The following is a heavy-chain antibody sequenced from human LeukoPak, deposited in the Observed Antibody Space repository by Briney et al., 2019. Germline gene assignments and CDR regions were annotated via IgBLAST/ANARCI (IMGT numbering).Heavy chain of an antibody. CDR3: ARGRVKYSSSWYPDYYYYYGMDV. D-gene: IGHD6-13*01. CDR1: GGSISSYY. V-gene: IGHV4-4*07. Sequence: SETLSLTCTVSGGSISSYYWSWIRQPAGKGLEWIGRIYTSGSTNYNPSLKSRVTMSVDTSKNQFSLKLSSVTAADTAVYYCARGRVKYSSSWYPDYYYYYGMDVWGQGTTVTVSS. J-gene: IGHJ6*02. CDR2: IYTSGST.